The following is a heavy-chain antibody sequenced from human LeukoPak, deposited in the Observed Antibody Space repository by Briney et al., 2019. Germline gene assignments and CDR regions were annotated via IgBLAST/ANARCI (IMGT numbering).Heavy chain of an antibody. J-gene: IGHJ4*02. CDR2: INWNGGST. D-gene: IGHD3-10*01. V-gene: IGHV3-20*04. CDR3: ARGRYGSGSYYEYYFDY. CDR1: GFTFSSYA. Sequence: GGSLRLSCAASGFTFSSYAMSWVRQAPGKGLEWVSGINWNGGSTGYADSVKGRFTISRDNAKNSLYLQMNSLRAEDTALYYCARGRYGSGSYYEYYFDYWGQGTLVTVSS.